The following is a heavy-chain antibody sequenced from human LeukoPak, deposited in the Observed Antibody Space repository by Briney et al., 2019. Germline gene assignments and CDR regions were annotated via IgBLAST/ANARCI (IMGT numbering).Heavy chain of an antibody. D-gene: IGHD3-22*01. CDR2: ISSSGSTI. V-gene: IGHV3-48*03. CDR1: RFTLSSYE. J-gene: IGHJ4*02. Sequence: GGSLRLSRASSRFTLSSYEMNWVRQAPGKGLEWVSYISSSGSTIYYADSVKGRFTISRDNAKNSLYLQMNSLRAEDTAVYYCARGAYYDSSGYEYWGQGTLVTVSS. CDR3: ARGAYYDSSGYEY.